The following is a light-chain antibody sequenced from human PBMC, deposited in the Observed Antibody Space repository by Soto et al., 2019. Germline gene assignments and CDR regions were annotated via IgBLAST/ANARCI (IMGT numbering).Light chain of an antibody. CDR1: NSDVGGYDY. V-gene: IGLV2-8*01. CDR3: SSHADSYNWV. Sequence: QSVLTQPASVSGSPGQSVTISCTGTNSDVGGYDYVSWYQQHPGKAPKLMIYEVAKRPSGVPDRFSGSKSGNTASLTVSGLQAEDEADYYCSSHADSYNWVFGGGTQLTVL. J-gene: IGLJ3*02. CDR2: EVA.